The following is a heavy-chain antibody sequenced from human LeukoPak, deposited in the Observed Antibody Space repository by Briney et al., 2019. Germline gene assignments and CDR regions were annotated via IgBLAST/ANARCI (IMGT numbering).Heavy chain of an antibody. CDR2: IYPSGST. Sequence: SQTLSLTCTVSGGSISSGSFYWSWIRQPAGKGLEWIGRIYPSGSTNYNPSLKSRVTMSVDTSKNQFSLKLSSVTAADTAVYYCARASYYYYYMDVWGKGTTVTISS. J-gene: IGHJ6*03. CDR3: ARASYYYYYMDV. V-gene: IGHV4-61*02. CDR1: GGSISSGSFY.